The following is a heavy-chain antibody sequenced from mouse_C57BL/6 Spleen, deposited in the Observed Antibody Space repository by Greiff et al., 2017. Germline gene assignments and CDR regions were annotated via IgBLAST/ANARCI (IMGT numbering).Heavy chain of an antibody. D-gene: IGHD1-1*02. CDR3: ARSLWSYAMDY. CDR2: IYPGSGNT. V-gene: IGHV1-76*01. Sequence: QVQLQQSGAELVRPGASVKLSCKASGYTFTDYYINWVKQRPGQGLEWIARIYPGSGNTYYNEKFKGKATLTAEKSSSTAYMQLSSLTSEDSAVYFCARSLWSYAMDYWGQGTSVTVSS. J-gene: IGHJ4*01. CDR1: GYTFTDYY.